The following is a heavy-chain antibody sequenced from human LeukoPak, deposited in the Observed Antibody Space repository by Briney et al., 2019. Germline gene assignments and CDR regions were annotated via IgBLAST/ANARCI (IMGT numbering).Heavy chain of an antibody. V-gene: IGHV3-53*01. D-gene: IGHD2-15*01. Sequence: GGSLRLSCAASGFFLRNHWMSWVRQAPGKGLEWVSLIYSGGSTYYADSVMGRSTISRDKSNNTLYLQMNSLRAEDTAVYYCATGGRSGVAFESWGQGTLVTVSS. J-gene: IGHJ4*02. CDR2: IYSGGST. CDR3: ATGGRSGVAFES. CDR1: GFFLRNHW.